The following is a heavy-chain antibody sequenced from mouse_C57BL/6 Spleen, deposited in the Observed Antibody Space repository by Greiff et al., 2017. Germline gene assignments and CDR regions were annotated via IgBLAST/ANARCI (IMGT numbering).Heavy chain of an antibody. CDR1: GYTFTSYW. Sequence: QVQLQQSGAELVMPGASVKLSCKASGYTFTSYWMHWVKQRPGQGLEWIGEIDPSDSYTNYNQKFKGKSTLTVDKSSSTAYMQLSSLTSEDSAVYYCARWDGSSRYYFGYWGQGTTLTVSS. CDR2: IDPSDSYT. V-gene: IGHV1-69*01. J-gene: IGHJ2*01. CDR3: ARWDGSSRYYFGY. D-gene: IGHD1-1*01.